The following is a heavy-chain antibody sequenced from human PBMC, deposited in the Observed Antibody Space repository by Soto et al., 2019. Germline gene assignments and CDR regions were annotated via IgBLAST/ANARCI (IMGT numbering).Heavy chain of an antibody. V-gene: IGHV1-46*01. CDR2: INPITNSA. Sequence: GASVKVSCKASGYTFTSFHMHWVRQAPGQGLEWLGVINPITNSATYSQNFQGRVTITRDTSTSTVYMELNSLRSEDTAMYYCAREALHYYYGMDVWGQGTPVTVSS. CDR1: GYTFTSFH. CDR3: AREALHYYYGMDV. J-gene: IGHJ6*02.